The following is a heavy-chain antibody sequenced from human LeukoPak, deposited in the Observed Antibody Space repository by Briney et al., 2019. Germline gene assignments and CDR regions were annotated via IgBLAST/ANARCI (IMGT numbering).Heavy chain of an antibody. CDR2: ISGSGSSS. CDR3: ARVPSVYYYYMDV. J-gene: IGHJ6*03. CDR1: GFTFSSYA. V-gene: IGHV3-23*01. D-gene: IGHD5/OR15-5a*01. Sequence: GESLKISCAASGFTFSSYAMSWVRQAPGKGLEYISAISGSGSSSYNADSVKGRVTISRDNSKNTLFLQMNSLTVEDTAVYYCARVPSVYYYYMDVWGKGTTVTVSS.